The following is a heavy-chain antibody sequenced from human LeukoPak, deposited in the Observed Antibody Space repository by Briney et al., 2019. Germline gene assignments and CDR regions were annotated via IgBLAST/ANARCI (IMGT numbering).Heavy chain of an antibody. V-gene: IGHV3-48*04. J-gene: IGHJ5*02. Sequence: AESLRLSCAASGVTFSTYSINWVRHPPRKGLDWDSYTSSISSTIYYADSVKGRFTISRDNAKNSLYLQMNSLRAEDTAVYYCARDSGTTGEVKFDPWGQGTLVTVSS. CDR1: GVTFSTYS. CDR2: TSSISSTI. CDR3: ARDSGTTGEVKFDP. D-gene: IGHD3-10*01.